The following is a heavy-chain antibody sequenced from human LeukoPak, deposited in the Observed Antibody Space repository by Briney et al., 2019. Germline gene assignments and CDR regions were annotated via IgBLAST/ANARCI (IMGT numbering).Heavy chain of an antibody. CDR2: ISSSSSTI. V-gene: IGHV3-48*04. Sequence: PGGSLRLSCAASGFTFSSYSMNWVRQAPGMGLEGVSYISSSSSTIYYADSVKGRLTISRDNAKNSLYLQMNSLRAEDTALYYCARDNGDYFYYYMDVWGKGTTVTVSS. D-gene: IGHD3-16*02. CDR3: ARDNGDYFYYYMDV. J-gene: IGHJ6*03. CDR1: GFTFSSYS.